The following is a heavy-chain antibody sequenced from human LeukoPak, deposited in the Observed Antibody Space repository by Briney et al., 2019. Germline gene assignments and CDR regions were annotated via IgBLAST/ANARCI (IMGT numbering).Heavy chain of an antibody. V-gene: IGHV1-69*05. CDR3: ARGPAAPTSFDY. CDR1: GGTFSSYA. Sequence: ASVKVSCKASGGTFSSYAISWVRQAPGQGLEWMGGIIPIFGTASYAQKFQGRVTITTDESTSTAYMELSSLRSEDTAVYYCARGPAAPTSFDYWGQGTLVTVSS. J-gene: IGHJ4*02. CDR2: IIPIFGTA. D-gene: IGHD2-2*01.